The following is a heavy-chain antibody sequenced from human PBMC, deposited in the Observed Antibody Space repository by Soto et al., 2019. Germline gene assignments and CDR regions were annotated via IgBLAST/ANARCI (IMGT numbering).Heavy chain of an antibody. Sequence: PQSLTCTVSGGTISDGGYSWSWIRKPPGKGLEWIGYIYHSGSTYYNPSLKSRVTISVDRSKNQFSLKLSSVTAADTAVYYCARVPGPWGQGTLVTVSS. CDR1: GGTISDGGYS. CDR3: ARVPGP. D-gene: IGHD7-27*01. V-gene: IGHV4-30-2*01. CDR2: IYHSGST. J-gene: IGHJ5*02.